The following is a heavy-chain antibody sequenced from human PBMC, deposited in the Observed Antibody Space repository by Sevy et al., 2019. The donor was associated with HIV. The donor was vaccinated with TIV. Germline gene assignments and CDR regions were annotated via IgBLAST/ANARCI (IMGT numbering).Heavy chain of an antibody. V-gene: IGHV3-30-3*01. J-gene: IGHJ6*02. CDR3: ARVRWNYSGWSGMDV. Sequence: GGSLRLSCAASGFTFSSYAMHWVRQAPGKGLEWVAVISYDGSNKYYADSVKGRFTIPRDNSKNTLYLQMNSLRAEDTAVYYCARVRWNYSGWSGMDVWGQGTTVTVSS. D-gene: IGHD1-7*01. CDR1: GFTFSSYA. CDR2: ISYDGSNK.